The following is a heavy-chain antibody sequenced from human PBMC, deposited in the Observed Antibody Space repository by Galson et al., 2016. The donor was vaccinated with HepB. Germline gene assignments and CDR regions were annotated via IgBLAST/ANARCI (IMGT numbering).Heavy chain of an antibody. J-gene: IGHJ5*02. CDR1: GFAFSNSA. CDR3: AVWLQAHFDP. CDR2: ISPGRPNT. Sequence: SLRLSCAASGFAFSNSAMGWIRQVPGKGLEWVSTISPGRPNTHYADSVWSRFTISRDDAKDTVFLHMYSLRDEDTAVYYCAVWLQAHFDPWGQGTFVAVSS. V-gene: IGHV3-23*01. D-gene: IGHD5-24*01.